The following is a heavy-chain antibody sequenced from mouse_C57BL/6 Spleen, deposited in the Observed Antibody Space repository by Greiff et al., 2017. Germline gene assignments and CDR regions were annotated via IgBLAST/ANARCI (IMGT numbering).Heavy chain of an antibody. V-gene: IGHV1-54*01. Sequence: QVQLQQPGAELVKPGASVKVSCKASGYAFTNYLIEWVKQRPGQGLEWIGVINPGSGGTNYNEKFKGKATLAAAKSSSTAYMQLSSLTAEDSAVYFCARSGGAYYYGSSPDYWGQGTTLTVSS. J-gene: IGHJ2*01. CDR1: GYAFTNYL. CDR2: INPGSGGT. CDR3: ARSGGAYYYGSSPDY. D-gene: IGHD1-1*01.